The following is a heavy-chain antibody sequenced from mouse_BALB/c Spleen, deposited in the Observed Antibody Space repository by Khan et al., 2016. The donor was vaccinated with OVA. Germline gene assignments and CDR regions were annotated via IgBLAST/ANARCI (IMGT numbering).Heavy chain of an antibody. V-gene: IGHV1S132*01. Sequence: QVQLQQPGAELVKPGASVKLSCKTSGYTFTSYWIQWVKQRPGQGLGWIGQIFPGTGTTYYNENFKGKATLTVDTSSSTAYMHLSRLPSEASAVYCCARGYWGNYEFVYWGQGTLVTVSP. CDR3: ARGYWGNYEFVY. J-gene: IGHJ3*01. D-gene: IGHD2-1*01. CDR1: GYTFTSYW. CDR2: IFPGTGTT.